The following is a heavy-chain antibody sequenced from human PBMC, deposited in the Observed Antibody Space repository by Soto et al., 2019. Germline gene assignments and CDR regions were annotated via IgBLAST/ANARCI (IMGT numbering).Heavy chain of an antibody. CDR1: GFTFSSYA. D-gene: IGHD6-6*01. J-gene: IGHJ6*02. V-gene: IGHV3-30-3*01. CDR2: ISYDGSNK. Sequence: QVQLVESGGGVVQPGRSLRLSCAASGFTFSSYAMHWVRQAPGKGLEWVAVISYDGSNKYYADPVKGRFTISRDNSKNTLYLQMNSLRAEDTAVYYCARDQEYRSYYYYGMDVWSQGTTVTVSS. CDR3: ARDQEYRSYYYYGMDV.